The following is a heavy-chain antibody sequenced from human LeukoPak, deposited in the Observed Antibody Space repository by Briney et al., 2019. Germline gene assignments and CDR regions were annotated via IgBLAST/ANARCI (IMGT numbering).Heavy chain of an antibody. CDR2: ISYDGSNK. V-gene: IGHV3-30*18. CDR3: AKDYDILTGYSSIDY. CDR1: GFTFSSYS. Sequence: GGSLRLSCAASGFTFSSYSMNWVRQAPGKGLEWVAVISYDGSNKYYADSVKGRFTISRDNSKNTLYLQMNSLRAEDTAVYYCAKDYDILTGYSSIDYWGQGTLVTVSS. D-gene: IGHD3-9*01. J-gene: IGHJ4*02.